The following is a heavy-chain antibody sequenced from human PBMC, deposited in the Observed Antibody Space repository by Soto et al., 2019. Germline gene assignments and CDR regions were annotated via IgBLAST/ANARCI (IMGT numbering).Heavy chain of an antibody. CDR3: ARPLHYYDSRAQGFDY. V-gene: IGHV1-69*01. J-gene: IGHJ4*02. CDR1: GGTFSSYA. D-gene: IGHD3-22*01. CDR2: IIPIFAPA. Sequence: QVQLVQSGAEVKKPGSSVKVSCKASGGTFSSYAISWVRQAPGQGLEWMGGIIPIFAPANYAQKFQGRVTITADESTSTAYMELSSLRSEDTAVYYCARPLHYYDSRAQGFDYWGQGTLVTVSS.